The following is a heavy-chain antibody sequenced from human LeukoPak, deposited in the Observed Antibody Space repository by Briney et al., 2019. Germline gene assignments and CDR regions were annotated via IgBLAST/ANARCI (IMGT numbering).Heavy chain of an antibody. Sequence: ASVKVSCKVSGYTLTELSMHWVRQAPGKGLEWMGGFDPEDGETIYAQKFQGRVTMTEGTSTDTAYMELSSLRSEDTAVYYCATDLRFSGIFDYWGQGTLVTVSS. D-gene: IGHD3-10*01. CDR3: ATDLRFSGIFDY. CDR1: GYTLTELS. J-gene: IGHJ4*02. CDR2: FDPEDGET. V-gene: IGHV1-24*01.